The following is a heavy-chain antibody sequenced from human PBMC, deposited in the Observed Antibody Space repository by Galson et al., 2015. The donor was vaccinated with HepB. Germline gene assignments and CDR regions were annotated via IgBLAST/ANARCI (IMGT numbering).Heavy chain of an antibody. CDR1: GFSLSTTEMR. CDR2: TDWDDDK. J-gene: IGHJ2*01. D-gene: IGHD6-19*01. V-gene: IGHV2-70*04. CDR3: ARSGYSSGWYPWYFDL. Sequence: PALVKPTQTLTLTCTFSGFSLSTTEMRVSWIRQPPGKALEWLARTDWDDDKFYSTSLKPRLTISKDTSKNQVVLTMTNMDPVDTATYYCARSGYSSGWYPWYFDLWGRGTLVTVSS.